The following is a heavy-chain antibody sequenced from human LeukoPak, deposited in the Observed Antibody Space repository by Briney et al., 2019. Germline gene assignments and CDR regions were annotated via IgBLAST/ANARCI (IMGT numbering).Heavy chain of an antibody. CDR2: INPNSGGT. J-gene: IGHJ6*04. CDR1: GYTFTGYY. V-gene: IGHV1-2*04. D-gene: IGHD3-9*01. CDR3: ARGLVKGGYGMDV. Sequence: GASVKVSCKASGYTFTGYYMHWVRQAPGQGLEWMGWINPNSGGTNYAQKFQGWVTMTRDTSIGTAYMELSRLRSDDTAVYYCARGLVKGGYGMDVWGKGTTVTVSS.